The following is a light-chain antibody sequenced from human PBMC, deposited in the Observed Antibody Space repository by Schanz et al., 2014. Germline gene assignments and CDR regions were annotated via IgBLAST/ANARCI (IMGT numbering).Light chain of an antibody. CDR3: QQYNSYWA. V-gene: IGKV1-5*01. Sequence: GDRVTITCRASQSISSWLAWYQQKPGKAPKLLIYDASSLESGVPSRFSGSGSGTEFTLTISSLQPDDFATYYCQQYNSYWAFGQGTKVEIK. CDR2: DAS. J-gene: IGKJ1*01. CDR1: QSISSW.